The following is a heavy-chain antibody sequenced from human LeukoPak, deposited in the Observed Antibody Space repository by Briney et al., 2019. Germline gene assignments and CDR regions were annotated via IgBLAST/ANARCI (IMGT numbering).Heavy chain of an antibody. V-gene: IGHV1-18*01. J-gene: IGHJ4*02. Sequence: ASVKVSCKASGYTFTSYGISWVRQAPGQGLEWMGWISAYNGNTNYAQKLQGRVTMTTDTFTSTAYMELRSLRSDDTAVYYCARVKIKFDYGGNSIDYWGQGTLVNVSS. CDR2: ISAYNGNT. D-gene: IGHD4-23*01. CDR1: GYTFTSYG. CDR3: ARVKIKFDYGGNSIDY.